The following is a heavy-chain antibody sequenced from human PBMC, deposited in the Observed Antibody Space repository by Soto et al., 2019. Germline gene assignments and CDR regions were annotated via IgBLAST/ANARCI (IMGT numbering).Heavy chain of an antibody. Sequence: QAGGSLRLSCAASGFTFSSYAMSWVRQAPGKGLEWVSAISGSGGSTYYADSVKGRFTISRDNSKNTLYLQMNSLRAEDTAVYYCAKALYYYDSSGPFDYWGQGTLVTVSS. CDR1: GFTFSSYA. CDR2: ISGSGGST. J-gene: IGHJ4*02. CDR3: AKALYYYDSSGPFDY. V-gene: IGHV3-23*01. D-gene: IGHD3-22*01.